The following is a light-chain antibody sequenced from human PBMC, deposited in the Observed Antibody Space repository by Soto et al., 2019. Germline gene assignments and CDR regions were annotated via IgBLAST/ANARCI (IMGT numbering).Light chain of an antibody. V-gene: IGKV1-12*01. CDR3: QQSKTYPFT. Sequence: DIPMTQSPSSVAASLGDRATITCRASQGICTWLAWFQQKPGKAPNLLIYATSNLQSGVPARFSGSGSGTDFTLTITGLQAEDLATYYCQQSKTYPFTFGPGPNVGV. CDR1: QGICTW. CDR2: ATS. J-gene: IGKJ3*01.